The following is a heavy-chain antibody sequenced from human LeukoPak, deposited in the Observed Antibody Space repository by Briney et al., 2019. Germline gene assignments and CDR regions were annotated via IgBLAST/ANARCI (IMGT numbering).Heavy chain of an antibody. V-gene: IGHV4-59*01. D-gene: IGHD3-10*01. J-gene: IGHJ6*03. CDR1: GGSISSYY. Sequence: SETLSLTCTVSGGSISSYYWTWIRQPPGKGLEWIGYIYYSGSTYYSGSTNYNPSLKSRVTISVDTSKNQFSLKLSSVTAADTAVYYCARGLLVQEGFYYYYMDVWGKGTTVTISS. CDR2: IYYSGSTYYSGST. CDR3: ARGLLVQEGFYYYYMDV.